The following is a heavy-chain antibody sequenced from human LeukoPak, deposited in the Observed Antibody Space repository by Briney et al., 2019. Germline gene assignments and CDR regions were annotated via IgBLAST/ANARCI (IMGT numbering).Heavy chain of an antibody. Sequence: GRSLRLSCAASGFTFSDYAIHWVRQAPGKGLEWVAVIWYDGSTKYYADSVKGRFTISRDNSKNALYLQMNSLRDEDTAVYYCAKPRCGGDSCSLTPFDYWGQGTLLTVSS. J-gene: IGHJ4*02. CDR3: AKPRCGGDSCSLTPFDY. CDR1: GFTFSDYA. CDR2: IWYDGSTK. D-gene: IGHD2-15*01. V-gene: IGHV3-33*06.